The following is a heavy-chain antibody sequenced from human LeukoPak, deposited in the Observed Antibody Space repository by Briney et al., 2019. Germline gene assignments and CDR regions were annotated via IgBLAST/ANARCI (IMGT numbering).Heavy chain of an antibody. CDR2: IYHSGST. Sequence: MPSQTLSLTCAVSGGSISSGGYSWSWIRQPPGKGLEWIGYIYHSGSTYYNPSLKSRVTISVDRSKNQFSLKLSSVTAADTAVYYCARENIQLWAEYYFDYWGQGTLVTVSS. CDR3: ARENIQLWAEYYFDY. J-gene: IGHJ4*02. V-gene: IGHV4-30-2*01. D-gene: IGHD5-18*01. CDR1: GGSISSGGYS.